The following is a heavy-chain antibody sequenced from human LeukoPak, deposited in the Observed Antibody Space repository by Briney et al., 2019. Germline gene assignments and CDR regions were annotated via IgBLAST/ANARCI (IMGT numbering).Heavy chain of an antibody. CDR2: IIPILGTA. Sequence: SVKVSCKAPGGTFRSNAISWVRQAPGQGPEWMGRIIPILGTAEYAEKFQGRVTISADKSTSTAYMELSSLKSEDTVLYYCARGKGFVGHFDSWGQGTRVTVSS. D-gene: IGHD2-15*01. J-gene: IGHJ4*02. CDR3: ARGKGFVGHFDS. CDR1: GGTFRSNA. V-gene: IGHV1-69*04.